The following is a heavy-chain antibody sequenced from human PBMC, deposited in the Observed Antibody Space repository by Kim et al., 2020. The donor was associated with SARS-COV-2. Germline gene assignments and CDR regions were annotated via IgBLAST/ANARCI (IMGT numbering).Heavy chain of an antibody. Sequence: GGSLRLSCAASGFTFSSYSMNWVRQAPGKRLEWVSSISSSSSYIYYADSVKGRFTISRDNAKNSLYLQMNSLRAEDTAVYYCARDNSAAGPNHPPAPWGQGTLVTVSS. CDR3: ARDNSAAGPNHPPAP. CDR1: GFTFSSYS. CDR2: ISSSSSYI. D-gene: IGHD6-13*01. J-gene: IGHJ5*02. V-gene: IGHV3-21*01.